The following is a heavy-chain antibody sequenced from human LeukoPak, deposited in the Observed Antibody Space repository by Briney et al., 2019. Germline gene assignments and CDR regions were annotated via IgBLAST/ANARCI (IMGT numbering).Heavy chain of an antibody. CDR1: GFTFSSYE. Sequence: PGGSLRLSCAASGFTFSSYEMNWVRQAPGKRLEWVSYISSSGSTIYYADSVKGRFTISRDNAKNSLYLQMNSLRAEDTAVYYCARHSGYYKSDDYWGQGTLVTVSS. J-gene: IGHJ4*02. V-gene: IGHV3-48*03. CDR3: ARHSGYYKSDDY. D-gene: IGHD3-22*01. CDR2: ISSSGSTI.